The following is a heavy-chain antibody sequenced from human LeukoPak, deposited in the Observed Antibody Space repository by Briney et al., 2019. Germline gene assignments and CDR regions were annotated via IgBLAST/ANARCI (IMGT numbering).Heavy chain of an antibody. CDR3: ARDKFASPDWVNAFDI. D-gene: IGHD3-9*01. CDR2: IKQDGSEK. Sequence: GGSLRLSCAGSGFTFSNYAMTWVRQAPGKGLEWVANIKQDGSEKYYVDSVKGRFTISRDNAKNSLYLQMNSLRAEDTAVYYCARDKFASPDWVNAFDIWGQGTMVTVSS. CDR1: GFTFSNYA. V-gene: IGHV3-7*01. J-gene: IGHJ3*02.